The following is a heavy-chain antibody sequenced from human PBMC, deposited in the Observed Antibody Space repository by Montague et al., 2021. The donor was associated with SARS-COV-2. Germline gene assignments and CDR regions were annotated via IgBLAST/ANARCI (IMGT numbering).Heavy chain of an antibody. CDR2: IYYSAST. CDR3: ARGLPTVRGVISWFDL. D-gene: IGHD3-10*01. J-gene: IGHJ5*02. V-gene: IGHV4-59*12. Sequence: SETLSLTCTVSGGSISSYYWSWIRQPPGKGLEWIGYIYYSASTNYNPSLKSRVTISVDTSKNQFSLKLSSVTAADTAVYYCARGLPTVRGVISWFDLWGQGTLVTVSS. CDR1: GGSISSYY.